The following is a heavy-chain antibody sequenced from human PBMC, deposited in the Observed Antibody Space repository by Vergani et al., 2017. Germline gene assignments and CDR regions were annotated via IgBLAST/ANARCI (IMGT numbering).Heavy chain of an antibody. V-gene: IGHV3-9*01. CDR3: AKDLGTTTPYGMDV. J-gene: IGHJ6*02. D-gene: IGHD1-1*01. CDR2: ISWNSGSI. Sequence: EVQLVESGGGLVQPGRSLRLSCAASGFTFDDYAMHWVRQAPGKGLEWVSGISWNSGSIGYADSVKGRFTISRDNAKKSLYLQMNSLRAEDTAVYYCAKDLGTTTPYGMDVWGQGTTVTVSS. CDR1: GFTFDDYA.